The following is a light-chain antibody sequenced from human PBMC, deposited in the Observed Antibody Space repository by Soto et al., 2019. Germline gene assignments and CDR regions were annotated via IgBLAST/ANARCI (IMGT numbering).Light chain of an antibody. CDR1: QSVSSSY. Sequence: EILLTQSPGTLSLSPGKRVTLSCRASQSVSSSYLAWYQQKPGQPPRLLIYGASSRATGIPDRFSGSGSGTDFTLTISRLEPEDFAVYFCQQYGSSPTFGGGTKVDIK. CDR3: QQYGSSPT. J-gene: IGKJ4*01. V-gene: IGKV3-20*01. CDR2: GAS.